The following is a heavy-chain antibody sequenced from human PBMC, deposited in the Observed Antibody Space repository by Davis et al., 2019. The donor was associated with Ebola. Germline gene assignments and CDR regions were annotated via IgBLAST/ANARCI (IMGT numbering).Heavy chain of an antibody. CDR2: ILPDETDT. Sequence: GESLKISCAASGFTFSTFPMHWVRQAPGKGLEWVAKILPDETDTYYTDSVKGRFTISRDNSRNTLYLQMNSLRAEDTAVYYCARDGYDSVFDCWGQGTPVTVSS. CDR3: ARDGYDSVFDC. CDR1: GFTFSTFP. D-gene: IGHD5-12*01. J-gene: IGHJ4*02. V-gene: IGHV3-30*04.